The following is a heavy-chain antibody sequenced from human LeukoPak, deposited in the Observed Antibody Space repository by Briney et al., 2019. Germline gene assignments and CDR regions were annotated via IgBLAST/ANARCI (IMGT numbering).Heavy chain of an antibody. J-gene: IGHJ4*02. CDR2: ISSSSYI. D-gene: IGHD1-26*01. CDR1: GFTFSSYN. V-gene: IGHV3-21*01. CDR3: AKIIVGATSGDY. Sequence: GGSLRLSCAASGFTFSSYNMNWVRQAPGKGLEWVSSISSSSYIYYADSVKGRFTISRDNAKNSLFLQMNSLRAEDTAVYYCAKIIVGATSGDYWGQGTLVTVSS.